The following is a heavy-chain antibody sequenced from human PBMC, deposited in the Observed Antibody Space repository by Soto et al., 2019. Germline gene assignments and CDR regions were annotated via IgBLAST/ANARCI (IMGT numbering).Heavy chain of an antibody. V-gene: IGHV4-61*08. CDR2: IYYSGST. CDR1: GGSISSGGDY. J-gene: IGHJ3*02. CDR3: ARRYGVAFDI. D-gene: IGHD3-10*01. Sequence: SETLALTCTVSGGSISSGGDYWSWIRQPPGKGLEWIGYIYYSGSTNYNPSLKSRVTISVDTSKNQFSLKLSSVTAADTAVYYCARRYGVAFDIWGQGTMVTVSS.